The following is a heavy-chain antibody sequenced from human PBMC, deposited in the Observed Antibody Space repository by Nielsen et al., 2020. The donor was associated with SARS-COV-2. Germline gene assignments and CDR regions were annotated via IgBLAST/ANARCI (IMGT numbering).Heavy chain of an antibody. CDR2: INPNSGGT. J-gene: IGHJ1*01. CDR3: AADDVQRCS. V-gene: IGHV1-2*04. Sequence: ASVKVSCKAPGYTFTGYYMHWVRQAPGQGLEWMGWINPNSGGTNYAQKFQGWVTMTRDTSISTAYMELSSLRSEDTAIYYCAADDVQRCSWGQGTLVTVSS. D-gene: IGHD5-18*01. CDR1: GYTFTGYY.